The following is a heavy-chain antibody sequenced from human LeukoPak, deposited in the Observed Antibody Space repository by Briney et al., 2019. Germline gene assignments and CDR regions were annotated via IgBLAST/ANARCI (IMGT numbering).Heavy chain of an antibody. CDR1: GGSFSGYY. Sequence: SETLSLTCAVYGGSFSGYYWSWIRQPPGKGLEWIGEINHSGSTNYNPSLKSRVTMSVDTSKNQFSLKLSSVTAADTAVYYCARVLLGWFDPWGQGTLVTVSS. CDR2: INHSGST. J-gene: IGHJ5*02. D-gene: IGHD3-16*01. CDR3: ARVLLGWFDP. V-gene: IGHV4-34*01.